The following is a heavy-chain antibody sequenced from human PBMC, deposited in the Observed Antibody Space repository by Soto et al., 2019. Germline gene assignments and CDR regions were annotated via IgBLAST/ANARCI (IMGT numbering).Heavy chain of an antibody. J-gene: IGHJ5*02. D-gene: IGHD6-13*01. Sequence: EVQLVESGGGLVQPGRSLRLSCAASGFRFADYTMHWVRQAPGKGLEWVSGLTWNSESIAYADSVKGRFTISGDNAKNSLYLQMNSLRAEDMAFYFCAKGAISGTLNWFDPWGQGTLVTVSS. CDR2: LTWNSESI. CDR1: GFRFADYT. CDR3: AKGAISGTLNWFDP. V-gene: IGHV3-9*03.